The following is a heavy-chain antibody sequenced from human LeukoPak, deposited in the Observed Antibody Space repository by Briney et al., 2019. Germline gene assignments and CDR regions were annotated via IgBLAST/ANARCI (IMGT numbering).Heavy chain of an antibody. Sequence: ASVKVSCKASGYTFTGYYMHWVRQAPGQGLEWMGWTNPNSGGTNYAQKFQGWVTMTRDTSISTAYMELSRLRSDDTAVYYCAREERSTNDWDNSYWYFDLWGRGTLVTVSS. CDR1: GYTFTGYY. J-gene: IGHJ2*01. CDR2: TNPNSGGT. D-gene: IGHD1-1*01. CDR3: AREERSTNDWDNSYWYFDL. V-gene: IGHV1-2*04.